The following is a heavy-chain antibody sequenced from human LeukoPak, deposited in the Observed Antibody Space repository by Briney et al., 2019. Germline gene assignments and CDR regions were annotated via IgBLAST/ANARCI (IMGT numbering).Heavy chain of an antibody. CDR1: GFTFSSYW. V-gene: IGHV3-74*01. Sequence: PGGSLRLSCAASGFTFSSYWMHWVRHAPGKGLVWVSRINSDGSSTSYADSVKGRFTISRDNAKNTLYLQMNSLRAEDTAVYYCARSGPRKMVAPSYSSSWGLGYYGMDVWGQGTTVTVSS. CDR3: ARSGPRKMVAPSYSSSWGLGYYGMDV. J-gene: IGHJ6*02. D-gene: IGHD6-13*01. CDR2: INSDGSST.